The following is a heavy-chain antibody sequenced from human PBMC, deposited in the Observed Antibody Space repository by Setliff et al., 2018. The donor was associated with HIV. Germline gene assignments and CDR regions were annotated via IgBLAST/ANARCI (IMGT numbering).Heavy chain of an antibody. V-gene: IGHV3-23*01. CDR3: AKDRTVVVITIFDY. J-gene: IGHJ4*02. CDR1: GFIFSSYA. Sequence: PGGSLRLSCAASGFIFSSYAMSWVRQAPGKGLEWVSAISGSGGSTYYADSVKGRFTISRDSSKNTLYLQMNSLRAEDTAVYYCAKDRTVVVITIFDYWGQGTLVTVSS. D-gene: IGHD3-22*01. CDR2: ISGSGGST.